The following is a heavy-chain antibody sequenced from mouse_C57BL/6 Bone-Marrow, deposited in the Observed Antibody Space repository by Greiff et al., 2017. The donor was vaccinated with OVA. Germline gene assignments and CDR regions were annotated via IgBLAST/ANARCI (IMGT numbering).Heavy chain of an antibody. D-gene: IGHD1-1*02. Sequence: VQLKESGPGLAKPSQTLSLTRSVTGYSIPSDYWNWIRKFPGNKLEYMGYISYSGSTYYNPSLKSRISITRDTSKNQYYLQLNSVTTEDTATYYCARGSPLISGMFAYWGQGTLVTVSA. CDR3: ARGSPLISGMFAY. CDR2: ISYSGST. J-gene: IGHJ3*01. V-gene: IGHV3-8*01. CDR1: GYSIPSDY.